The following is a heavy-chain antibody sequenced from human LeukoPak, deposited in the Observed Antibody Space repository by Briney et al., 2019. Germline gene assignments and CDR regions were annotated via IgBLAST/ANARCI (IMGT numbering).Heavy chain of an antibody. D-gene: IGHD1-1*01. CDR3: VRGRGNWNGQLVDY. Sequence: GGSLRLSCEASGFTFSGYAMSWVRQAPGKGLEWVLAISGSGDKTYYADSVKGRFTISRDNSKNTLYLQMNSLRAEDTAVYYCVRGRGNWNGQLVDYWGQGTLVTVSS. V-gene: IGHV3-23*01. CDR1: GFTFSGYA. J-gene: IGHJ4*02. CDR2: ISGSGDKT.